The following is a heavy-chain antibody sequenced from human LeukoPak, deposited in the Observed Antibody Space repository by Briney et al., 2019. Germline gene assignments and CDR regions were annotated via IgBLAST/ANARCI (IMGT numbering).Heavy chain of an antibody. CDR3: ARQNNWSSLYYFDY. CDR2: IYYSGST. J-gene: IGHJ4*02. CDR1: GGSISSGGYY. Sequence: SQTLSLTCTVSGGSISSGGYYWSWIRQYPGKGLEWIGYIYYSGSTYYNPSLKSRVTISIDTSDNQFSLTLSSVTAADTAVYYCARQNNWSSLYYFDYWGQGTLVTVSS. V-gene: IGHV4-31*03. D-gene: IGHD1-26*01.